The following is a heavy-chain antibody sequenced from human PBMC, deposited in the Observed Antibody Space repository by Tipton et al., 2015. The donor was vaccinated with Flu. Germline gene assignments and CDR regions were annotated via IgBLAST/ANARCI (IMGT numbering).Heavy chain of an antibody. Sequence: TLSLTCTVSGGSISSSNYYWGWIRQPPGKGLEWIGSIYYSGSTYYNPSLENRVTISVDTSKNHFSLELSSVTAADTAVYYCVGDKNFDDFDNWGQGTLVTVSS. CDR2: IYYSGST. J-gene: IGHJ4*02. CDR1: GGSISSSNYY. D-gene: IGHD2-21*01. CDR3: VGDKNFDDFDN. V-gene: IGHV4-39*07.